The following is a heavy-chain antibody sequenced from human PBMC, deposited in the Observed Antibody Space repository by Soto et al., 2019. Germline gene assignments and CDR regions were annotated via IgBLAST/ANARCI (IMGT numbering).Heavy chain of an antibody. D-gene: IGHD3-10*01. CDR3: AREIRGAYGMDV. Sequence: EVQLVESGGGLVQPGGSLRLSCTASGFTFGDYDMHWVRQTTGEGLEWVSTIRAAGATYYPGSVQGRFTISRENAKKSLFLQMNSLRAGDTAVYYCAREIRGAYGMDVWGQGTTVTVSS. J-gene: IGHJ6*02. CDR2: IRAAGAT. V-gene: IGHV3-13*04. CDR1: GFTFGDYD.